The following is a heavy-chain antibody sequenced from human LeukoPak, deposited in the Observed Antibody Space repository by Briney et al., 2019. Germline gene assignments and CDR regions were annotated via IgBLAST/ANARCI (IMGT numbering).Heavy chain of an antibody. D-gene: IGHD4-17*01. CDR3: AKAAYGDYVNWFDP. V-gene: IGHV3-23*01. J-gene: IGHJ5*02. Sequence: GGSLRLSCAASGFTFSNYAMSWVRQAPGKGLEWVSAIRGSGGSTNYADSVKGRFTISRDNSKNTLYLQMNSLRAEDTALYYCAKAAYGDYVNWFDPWGQGILVIVSS. CDR2: IRGSGGST. CDR1: GFTFSNYA.